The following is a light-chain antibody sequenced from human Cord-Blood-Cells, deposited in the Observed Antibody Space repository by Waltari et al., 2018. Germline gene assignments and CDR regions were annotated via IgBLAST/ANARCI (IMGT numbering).Light chain of an antibody. CDR1: SLRRSS. V-gene: IGLV3-19*01. CDR2: GKN. Sequence: SSELTLDPAVSVALGQAVRTTCQGDSLRRSSSRWYQQKPGQAPVPVIYGKNNRPSGIPDRFSGSSSGNTASLTITGAQAEDEADYYCNSRDSSGNHVVFGGGTKLTVL. CDR3: NSRDSSGNHVV. J-gene: IGLJ2*01.